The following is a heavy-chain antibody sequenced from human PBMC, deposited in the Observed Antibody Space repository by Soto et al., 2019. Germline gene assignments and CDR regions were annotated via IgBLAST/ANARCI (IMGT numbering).Heavy chain of an antibody. Sequence: QVQLVQSGAEVKKPGSSVKVSCKASGGTFSSYVIGWVRQAPGQGLEWLGGIIPLFGTANYAQKFQGRVTISADELMSTAYMELSSLRSEDTAVYYCARSCGGDCYWRWFDPWGQGTLVTVSS. CDR3: ARSCGGDCYWRWFDP. CDR1: GGTFSSYV. D-gene: IGHD2-21*02. V-gene: IGHV1-69*12. CDR2: IIPLFGTA. J-gene: IGHJ5*02.